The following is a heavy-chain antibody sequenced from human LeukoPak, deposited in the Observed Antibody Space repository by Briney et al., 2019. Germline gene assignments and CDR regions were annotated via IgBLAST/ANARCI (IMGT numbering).Heavy chain of an antibody. CDR1: GFTFSSYA. J-gene: IGHJ3*02. CDR2: ISGSGGST. V-gene: IGHV3-23*01. CDR3: AKDYIVVVTAILNDAFDI. Sequence: HPGGSLRLSCAASGFTFSSYAMSWVRQAPGKGLEWVSAISGSGGSTYYADSVKGRFTISRDNSKNTLYLQMNSLRAEDTAVYYCAKDYIVVVTAILNDAFDIWGQGTMATVSS. D-gene: IGHD2-21*02.